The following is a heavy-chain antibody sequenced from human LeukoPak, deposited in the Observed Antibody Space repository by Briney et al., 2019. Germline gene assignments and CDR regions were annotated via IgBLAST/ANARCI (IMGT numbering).Heavy chain of an antibody. J-gene: IGHJ4*02. CDR1: GFSFSSYN. Sequence: GGSLRLSCAASGFSFSSYNMNWVRQAPGKGLEWVSSISSDSSYIYYADAVHGRFTVSRDNAKYSLYLQMNSLRAEDTAVYYCARGSYGAYDYWGQGSLVTVSS. CDR3: ARGSYGAYDY. V-gene: IGHV3-21*01. CDR2: ISSDSSYI. D-gene: IGHD4-17*01.